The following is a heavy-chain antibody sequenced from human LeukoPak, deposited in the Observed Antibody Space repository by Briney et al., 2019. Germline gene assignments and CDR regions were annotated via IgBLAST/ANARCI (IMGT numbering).Heavy chain of an antibody. Sequence: SETLSLTCTVSGYSINSAYYWGWIRQPPRKGLEWIGTMYHSGITYYNLSLKSRVTISVDTSKNQFSLKLNSVTAADTAVYYCARLTPGKNWFDPWGHGTLVTVS. CDR2: MYHSGIT. CDR1: GYSINSAYY. J-gene: IGHJ5*02. V-gene: IGHV4-38-2*02. CDR3: ARLTPGKNWFDP. D-gene: IGHD3-10*01.